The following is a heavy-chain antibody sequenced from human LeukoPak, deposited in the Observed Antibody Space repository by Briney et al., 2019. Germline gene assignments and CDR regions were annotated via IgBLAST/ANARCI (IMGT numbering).Heavy chain of an antibody. D-gene: IGHD3-3*01. V-gene: IGHV3-23*01. Sequence: PGGSLRLSCAASGFTFSSYAMSWVRQAPGKGLEWVSAISGSGGSTYYADSVKGRFTISRDNSKNTLYLQMNSLRAEDTAIYYCAKGTRLRFLEWLSHFDYWGQGTLVTVSS. J-gene: IGHJ4*02. CDR1: GFTFSSYA. CDR2: ISGSGGST. CDR3: AKGTRLRFLEWLSHFDY.